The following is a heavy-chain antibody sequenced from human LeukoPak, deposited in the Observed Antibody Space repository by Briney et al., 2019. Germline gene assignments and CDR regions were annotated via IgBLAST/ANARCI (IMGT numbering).Heavy chain of an antibody. J-gene: IGHJ5*02. CDR1: GYTFTRYG. CDR2: ISCYNGDT. Sequence: GASVKVSCKASGYTFTRYGISWVRQVPGQGLEWMGWISCYNGDTNYAQNLQGRVTLTTDTSTTTACMELRSLRSGDTAVYYCARVPAGSYNWFDPWGQGTLVTVSS. V-gene: IGHV1-18*01. CDR3: ARVPAGSYNWFDP. D-gene: IGHD3-10*01.